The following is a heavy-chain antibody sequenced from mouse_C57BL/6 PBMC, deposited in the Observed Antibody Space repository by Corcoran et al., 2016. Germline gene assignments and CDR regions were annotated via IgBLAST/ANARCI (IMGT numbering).Heavy chain of an antibody. CDR3: ARGDYYDPSWFAY. J-gene: IGHJ3*01. Sequence: QIQLVQSGPELKKPGETVKISCKASGYTFTTYGMSWVKQAPGKGLKWMGWINTYSGVPTYADDFKGRFAFSLETSASTAYLQINNLKNEDTATYFCARGDYYDPSWFAYWGQGTLVTVSA. CDR2: INTYSGVP. V-gene: IGHV9-3*01. CDR1: GYTFTTYG. D-gene: IGHD1-1*02.